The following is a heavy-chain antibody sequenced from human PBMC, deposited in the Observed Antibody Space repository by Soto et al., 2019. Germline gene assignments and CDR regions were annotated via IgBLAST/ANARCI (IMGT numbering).Heavy chain of an antibody. Sequence: QVQLQESGPGLVKPSGTLSLTCAVSGGYISSGTWWSWVRQSPGRGLEWIGEIYHSGSPNYNPTHKSRVTMSVDKSKNLFSLSLSSVPATDSALYYCARRIPSAPNRFDPWGQGTLVSVSS. CDR3: ARRIPSAPNRFDP. J-gene: IGHJ5*02. V-gene: IGHV4-4*02. D-gene: IGHD2-2*01. CDR2: IYHSGSP. CDR1: GGYISSGTW.